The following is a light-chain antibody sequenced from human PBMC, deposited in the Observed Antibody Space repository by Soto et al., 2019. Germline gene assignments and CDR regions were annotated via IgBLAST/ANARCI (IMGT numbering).Light chain of an antibody. J-gene: IGLJ1*01. CDR2: EVS. V-gene: IGLV2-14*01. Sequence: QSALTQPASVSWSPGQSITISCTGTSSDVGGYNYVSWYQQHPGKAPKLMIYEVSNRPSGVSNRFSGSKSGNTASLTISGLQAEDEADYYCSSYTSSSTLDVFGTGTKVTV. CDR3: SSYTSSSTLDV. CDR1: SSDVGGYNY.